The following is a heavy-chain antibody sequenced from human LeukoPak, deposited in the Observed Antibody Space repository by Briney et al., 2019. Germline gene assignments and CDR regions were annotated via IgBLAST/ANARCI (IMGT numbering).Heavy chain of an antibody. CDR3: ARANNGGIVVVPAAPFCYFDY. Sequence: ASVKVSCKASGYTFTSYGSSWVRQAPGQGLEWIGWISAYNGNTNYAQKLQGRVTMTTDTSTSTAYMELRSLRSDDTAVYYCARANNGGIVVVPAAPFCYFDYWGQGTLVTVSS. CDR2: ISAYNGNT. CDR1: GYTFTSYG. V-gene: IGHV1-18*01. D-gene: IGHD2-2*01. J-gene: IGHJ4*02.